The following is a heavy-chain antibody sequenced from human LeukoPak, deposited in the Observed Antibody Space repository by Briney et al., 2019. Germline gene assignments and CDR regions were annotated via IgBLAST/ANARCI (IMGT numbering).Heavy chain of an antibody. CDR3: ARDKRAGYSSGWYDY. D-gene: IGHD6-19*01. V-gene: IGHV4-61*02. CDR1: GGLISSGSYY. CDR2: MYTSGST. Sequence: SQTLSLTCTVSGGLISSGSYYWSWIRQPAGKGLEWIGRMYTSGSTNYNPSLKSRVTISVDTSKNQFSLKLSSVTAADTAVYYCARDKRAGYSSGWYDYWGQGTLVTVSS. J-gene: IGHJ4*02.